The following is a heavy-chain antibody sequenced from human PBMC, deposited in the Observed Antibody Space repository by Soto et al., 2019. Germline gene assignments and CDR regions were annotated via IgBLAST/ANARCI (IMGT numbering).Heavy chain of an antibody. CDR2: IWYDGSNK. CDR3: ARDGVGDTNYGMDV. CDR1: GFTFSSYG. D-gene: IGHD1-26*01. Sequence: QVQLVESGGGVVQPGRSLRLSCAASGFTFSSYGMHWVRQAPGKGLEWVAVIWYDGSNKYYADSVKGRFTISRDNSKNTQYLQMTSLRAEDTAVYYCARDGVGDTNYGMDVWGQGTTVTVSS. J-gene: IGHJ6*02. V-gene: IGHV3-33*01.